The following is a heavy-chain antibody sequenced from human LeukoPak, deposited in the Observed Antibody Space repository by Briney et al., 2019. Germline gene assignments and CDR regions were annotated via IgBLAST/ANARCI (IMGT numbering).Heavy chain of an antibody. J-gene: IGHJ4*02. CDR1: GFTFSSYA. CDR2: ISYDGSNK. CDR3: ARGRGSGWYDY. Sequence: GGSLRLSCAASGFTFSSYAMHWVRQAPGKGLEWVAVISYDGSNKYYADSVKGRFTISRDNSKNTLYLQMNSLRAEDTAVYYCARGRGSGWYDYWGQGTLVTVSS. V-gene: IGHV3-30*04. D-gene: IGHD6-19*01.